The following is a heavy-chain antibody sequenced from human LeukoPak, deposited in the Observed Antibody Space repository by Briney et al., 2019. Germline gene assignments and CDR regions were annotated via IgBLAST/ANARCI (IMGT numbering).Heavy chain of an antibody. Sequence: SETLSLTCTVSGGSVSSGNYYWSWIRQPPGKALEWIGYIYYTGTTKYNPSLKSRATISLDTSENQFSLRLTSVTAADTALFFCARGYDIDVWGQGTTVTVSS. CDR1: GGSVSSGNYY. CDR2: IYYTGTT. CDR3: ARGYDIDV. V-gene: IGHV4-61*01. J-gene: IGHJ6*02.